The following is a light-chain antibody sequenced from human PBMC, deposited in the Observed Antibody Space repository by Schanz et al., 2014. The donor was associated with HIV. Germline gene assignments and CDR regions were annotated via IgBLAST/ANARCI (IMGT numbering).Light chain of an antibody. CDR2: DVS. Sequence: QSVLTQPRSVSGSPGQSVTISCTGTSSDVGGYNYVSWYQQHPGKAPKLMIYDVSKRPSGVPDRFSGSKSGNTASLIVSGLQAEDEAEYYCSSYAATSNVLFGGGTKVTVL. V-gene: IGLV2-11*01. CDR1: SSDVGGYNY. CDR3: SSYAATSNVL. J-gene: IGLJ3*02.